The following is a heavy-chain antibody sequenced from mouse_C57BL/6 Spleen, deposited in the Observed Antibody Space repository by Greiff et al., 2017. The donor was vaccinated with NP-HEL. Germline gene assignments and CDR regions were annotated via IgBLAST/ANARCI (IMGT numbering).Heavy chain of an antibody. CDR3: ARGRYSNYYFDY. V-gene: IGHV1-39*01. CDR2: INPNYGTT. CDR1: GYSFTDYN. Sequence: VHVKQSGPELVKPGASVKISCKASGYSFTDYNMNWVKQSNGKSLEWIGVINPNYGTTSYNQKFKGKATLTVDQSSSTAYMQLNSLTSEDSAVYYCARGRYSNYYFDYWGQGTTLTVSS. J-gene: IGHJ2*01. D-gene: IGHD2-5*01.